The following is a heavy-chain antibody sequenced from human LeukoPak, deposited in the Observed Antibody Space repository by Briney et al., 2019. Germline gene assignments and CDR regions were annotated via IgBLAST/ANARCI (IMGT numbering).Heavy chain of an antibody. CDR3: AREYSSTRHNWFDP. CDR2: ISYDGSNK. V-gene: IGHV3-30-3*01. Sequence: PGGSLRLSCAASGFTFSSYAFHWVRQAPGKGLEWVALISYDGSNKFYADSVKGRFTISRDNSKNTLYLQMNSLRAEDTAVYYCAREYSSTRHNWFDPWGQGTLVTVSS. J-gene: IGHJ5*02. D-gene: IGHD2-21*01. CDR1: GFTFSSYA.